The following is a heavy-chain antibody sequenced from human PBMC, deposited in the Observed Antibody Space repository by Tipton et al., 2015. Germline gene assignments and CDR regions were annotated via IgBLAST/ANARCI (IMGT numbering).Heavy chain of an antibody. CDR2: IFYSGST. Sequence: TLSLTCTVSGGSISSGSHFWSWIRQPPGKRLEWIGYIFYSGSTYYNPSLKSRVTISIDPSKHQFSLRLSSVTPADTAVYYCARGNTGWPRYFDLWGRGTLAVVSS. D-gene: IGHD6-19*01. CDR3: ARGNTGWPRYFDL. V-gene: IGHV4-61*01. J-gene: IGHJ2*01. CDR1: GGSISSGSHF.